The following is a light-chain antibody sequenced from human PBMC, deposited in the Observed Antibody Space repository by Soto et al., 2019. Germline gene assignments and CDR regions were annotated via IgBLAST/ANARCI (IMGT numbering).Light chain of an antibody. CDR2: GIS. Sequence: LTPSPGTLSLSPGERATLSCGASHTISSSYLAWYQQKPGQAPRLLMYGISRRATGIPDRFSGSGSGTDFTLTITRLEPEDFAVYYCQQYVTSSPRTFGQGTKVDIK. CDR1: HTISSSY. V-gene: IGKV3-20*01. J-gene: IGKJ1*01. CDR3: QQYVTSSPRT.